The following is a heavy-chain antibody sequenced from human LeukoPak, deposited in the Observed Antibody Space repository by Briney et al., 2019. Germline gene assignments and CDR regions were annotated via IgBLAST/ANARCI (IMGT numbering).Heavy chain of an antibody. CDR3: AKDPSSQIVVALGY. CDR2: ISSSSSYI. J-gene: IGHJ4*02. CDR1: GFTFSSYS. Sequence: GGSLRLSCAASGFTFSSYSMNWVRQAPGKGLEWVSSISSSSSYIYYADSVKGRFTISRDNAKNSLYLQMNSLRAEDTAVYYCAKDPSSQIVVALGYWGQGTLVTVSS. V-gene: IGHV3-21*04. D-gene: IGHD3-22*01.